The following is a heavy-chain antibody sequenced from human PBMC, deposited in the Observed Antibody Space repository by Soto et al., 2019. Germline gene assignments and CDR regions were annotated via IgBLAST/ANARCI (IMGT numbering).Heavy chain of an antibody. CDR2: IYYSGST. Sequence: SETLSLTCTVSGGSISSSSYYWGWIRQPPGKGLEWIGSIYYSGSTYYNTSLKSRVTISVDTSKNQFSLKLSSVTAADTAVYYCARLVTMVRRVIGYIDYWGQGTLVTVSS. D-gene: IGHD3-10*01. CDR3: ARLVTMVRRVIGYIDY. CDR1: GGSISSSSYY. J-gene: IGHJ4*02. V-gene: IGHV4-39*01.